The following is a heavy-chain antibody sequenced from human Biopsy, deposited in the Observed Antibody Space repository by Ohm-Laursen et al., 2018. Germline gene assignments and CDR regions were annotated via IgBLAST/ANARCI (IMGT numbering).Heavy chain of an antibody. Sequence: ASVKVSCKASGYTFTSYDINWVRQATGQGLEWMGWMNPNSGNTGYAQKFQGRVTMTRNTSISTAYMELSSLRSEDTAVYYCARDFFDSSGYFYYYNGVDLWGQGTTVTVSS. CDR3: ARDFFDSSGYFYYYNGVDL. CDR2: MNPNSGNT. V-gene: IGHV1-8*01. CDR1: GYTFTSYD. J-gene: IGHJ6*02. D-gene: IGHD3-22*01.